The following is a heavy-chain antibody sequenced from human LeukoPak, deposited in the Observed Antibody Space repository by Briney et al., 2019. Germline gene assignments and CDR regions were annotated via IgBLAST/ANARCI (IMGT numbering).Heavy chain of an antibody. D-gene: IGHD3-22*01. CDR2: IYYSGST. CDR1: GGSISSGGYY. CDR3: ARARGRSGYYG. J-gene: IGHJ4*02. Sequence: SETLSLTCTVSGGSISSGGYYWSWIRQHPGKGLERIGYIYYSGSTYYDPSLKSRVTISVDTSKNQFSLKLSSVTAADTAVYYCARARGRSGYYGWGQGTLITVSS. V-gene: IGHV4-31*03.